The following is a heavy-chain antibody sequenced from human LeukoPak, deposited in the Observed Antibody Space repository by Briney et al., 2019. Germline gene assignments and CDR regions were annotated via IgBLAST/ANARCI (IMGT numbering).Heavy chain of an antibody. D-gene: IGHD2-15*01. CDR2: ISFDGNNI. J-gene: IGHJ4*02. CDR3: AKSGLNRFDY. V-gene: IGHV3-30*04. Sequence: GGSLRLSCAASGFIFSNYAMHWVRQAPGKGLDWVAVISFDGNNIYYADSAKGRFTISRDNSKNTLYLQMNSLRAEDTAVYYCAKSGLNRFDYWGQGTLVTVSS. CDR1: GFIFSNYA.